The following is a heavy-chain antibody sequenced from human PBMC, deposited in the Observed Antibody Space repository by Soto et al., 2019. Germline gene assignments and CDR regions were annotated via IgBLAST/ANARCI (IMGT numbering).Heavy chain of an antibody. CDR3: ARHAYGDYRNSHFDY. J-gene: IGHJ4*02. V-gene: IGHV5-51*01. CDR2: IYPGDSDT. Sequence: GESLKISCKGSGYSFTSYWIGWVRQMPGKGLEWMGIIYPGDSDTRYSPSFQGQVTISADKSISTAYLQWSSLKASDTAMYYCARHAYGDYRNSHFDYWGQGTLVTVSS. D-gene: IGHD4-17*01. CDR1: GYSFTSYW.